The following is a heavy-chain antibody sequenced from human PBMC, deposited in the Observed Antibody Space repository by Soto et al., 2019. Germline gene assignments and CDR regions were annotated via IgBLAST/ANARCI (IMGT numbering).Heavy chain of an antibody. CDR2: IHYSGST. D-gene: IGHD3-10*01. Sequence: SETLSLTCTVSGGSISSYYWSWIRQSPGKGLEWIGYIHYSGSTNYNPSLKSRVTISVDTSKNQFSLKLSSVTAADTAVYYCARVRYGSGSPYYYYGMDVWGQGTTVTVSS. V-gene: IGHV4-59*12. CDR3: ARVRYGSGSPYYYYGMDV. J-gene: IGHJ6*02. CDR1: GGSISSYY.